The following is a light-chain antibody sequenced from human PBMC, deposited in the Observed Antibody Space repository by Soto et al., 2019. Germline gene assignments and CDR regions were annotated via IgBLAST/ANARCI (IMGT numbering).Light chain of an antibody. V-gene: IGKV3-20*01. Sequence: EIVLTQSPDTLSLSPGEGASLSCRASQSVHTFLAWYQQKPGQAPRLLIHAASTRAVGIPDRFSGSGSGTDFTLTISRLEPEDFAVYYCQQYGSSPPLTCGGGTKVDIK. CDR3: QQYGSSPPLT. J-gene: IGKJ4*01. CDR2: AAS. CDR1: QSVHTF.